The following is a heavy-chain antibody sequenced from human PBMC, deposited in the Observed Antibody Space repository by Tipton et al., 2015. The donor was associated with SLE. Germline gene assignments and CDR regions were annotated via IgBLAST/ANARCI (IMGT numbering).Heavy chain of an antibody. J-gene: IGHJ6*02. CDR2: ISYNGGT. CDR1: GGSISSNY. D-gene: IGHD2-21*01. Sequence: TLSLTCSVPGGSISSNYWIWIRQPPGKGLEWIGYISYNGGTNYNPSLKSRVTISVDTAKNQFSLKLTSVTAADTAVYYCARGLLTWRGAIVGVDVWGQGTTVNVSS. V-gene: IGHV4-59*08. CDR3: ARGLLTWRGAIVGVDV.